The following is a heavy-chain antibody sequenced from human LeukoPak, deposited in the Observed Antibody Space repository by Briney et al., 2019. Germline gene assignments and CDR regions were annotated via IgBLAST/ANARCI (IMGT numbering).Heavy chain of an antibody. V-gene: IGHV3-30*03. CDR1: GIAFSNSI. CDR2: MSFDGFSK. J-gene: IGHJ3*01. D-gene: IGHD3-22*01. CDR3: AREGHTSGYCGTFDV. Sequence: PGRSLRLSCAASGIAFSNSIMHWVRQAPGKGREWVSAMSFDGFSKHYADSLKGRLSISRDDSKNTVYLQMNSLRPEDTAIYYCAREGHTSGYCGTFDVWGQGTTVAVSS.